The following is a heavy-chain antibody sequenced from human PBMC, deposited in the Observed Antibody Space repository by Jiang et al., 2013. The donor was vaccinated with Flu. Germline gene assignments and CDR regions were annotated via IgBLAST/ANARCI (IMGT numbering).Heavy chain of an antibody. CDR2: IYDSGST. D-gene: IGHD1/OR15-1a*01. J-gene: IGHJ4*02. CDR1: GGSISSYS. Sequence: SGSGLVKPSETLSLTCTVSGGSISSYSWSWIRQPPGKGLEWIGYIYDSGSTNYNPSMKSRVTISVDKAKNQVSLKLNSVTAADSAVYYCARHLYGTTYCFDYWGQGTLVTVPS. V-gene: IGHV4-59*08. CDR3: ARHLYGTTYCFDY.